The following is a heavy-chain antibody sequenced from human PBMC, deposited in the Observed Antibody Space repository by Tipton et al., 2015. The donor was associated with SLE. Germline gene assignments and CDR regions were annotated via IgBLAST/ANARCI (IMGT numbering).Heavy chain of an antibody. CDR2: INHSGST. CDR3: ARAAGVDAFDI. D-gene: IGHD7-27*01. J-gene: IGHJ3*02. CDR1: GGSFSGYY. Sequence: TLSLTCAVYGGSFSGYYWSWIRQPPGKGLEWIGEINHSGSTNYNLSLKSRVTISVDTSKNQFSLKLSSVTAADTAVYYCARAAGVDAFDIWGQGTMVTVSS. V-gene: IGHV4-34*01.